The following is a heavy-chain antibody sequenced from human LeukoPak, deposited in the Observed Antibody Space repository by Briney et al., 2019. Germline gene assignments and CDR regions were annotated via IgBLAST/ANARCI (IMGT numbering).Heavy chain of an antibody. CDR3: ARGRDGYNGLFDY. Sequence: SVKVSCKASGGTFSSYAISWVRQAPGQGLEWMGGIIPIFGTANYAQKFQGRVAITTDESTSTAYMELSSLRSEDTAVYYCARGRDGYNGLFDYWGQGTLVTVSS. CDR1: GGTFSSYA. V-gene: IGHV1-69*05. D-gene: IGHD5-24*01. J-gene: IGHJ4*02. CDR2: IIPIFGTA.